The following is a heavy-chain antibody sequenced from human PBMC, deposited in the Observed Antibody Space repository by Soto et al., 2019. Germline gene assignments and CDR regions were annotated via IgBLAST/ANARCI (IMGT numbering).Heavy chain of an antibody. CDR3: ASTGYCGGSCSDTSVY. CDR2: ISSSSSTI. CDR1: GFTFSSYS. D-gene: IGHD2-15*01. V-gene: IGHV3-48*02. Sequence: EVQLVESGGGLVQPGGSLRLSCAASGFTFSSYSMNWVRQAPGKGLEWVSYISSSSSTIYYADSVKGRFTISRDNAKNSQYLQMNGRRDEDTAVYYCASTGYCGGSCSDTSVYWGRGTLVTVSS. J-gene: IGHJ4*02.